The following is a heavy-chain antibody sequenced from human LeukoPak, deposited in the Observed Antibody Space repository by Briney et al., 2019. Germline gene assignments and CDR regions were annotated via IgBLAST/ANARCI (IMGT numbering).Heavy chain of an antibody. CDR3: ASGYTAAGRRFDP. V-gene: IGHV4-39*01. Sequence: SETLSLTCTASGGSVSSSSYWGWILQPSGKGLEWIGSIYYSGSTYYSPSLKSRVTISLDPSKNQFSLKLSSLTAADTAIYYCASGYTAAGRRFDPWGQGTLVTVSS. D-gene: IGHD6-13*01. J-gene: IGHJ5*02. CDR1: GGSVSSSSY. CDR2: IYYSGST.